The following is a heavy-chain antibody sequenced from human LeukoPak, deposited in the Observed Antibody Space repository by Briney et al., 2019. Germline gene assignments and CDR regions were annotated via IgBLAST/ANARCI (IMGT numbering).Heavy chain of an antibody. J-gene: IGHJ5*02. V-gene: IGHV3-53*04. Sequence: GGSLRLSCAASGFTISSNYMSWVRQAPGKGLEWVAVIYSGGSTYYKDSVKGRFTISRHNSKNKLYLQMNSLRAEDTAVYYCARVSLLFGSAWGQGTLVTVSS. CDR1: GFTISSNY. D-gene: IGHD3-10*01. CDR3: ARVSLLFGSA. CDR2: IYSGGST.